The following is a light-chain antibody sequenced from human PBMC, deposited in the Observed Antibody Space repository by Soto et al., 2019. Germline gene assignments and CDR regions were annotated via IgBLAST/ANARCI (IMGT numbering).Light chain of an antibody. J-gene: IGLJ1*01. Sequence: QSALTQPASVSGSPGQSITISCTGTSSDVGGYDYVSWYQLHPGKAPKLMVFEVSNRPSGVSYRFSGSKSGNTASLTISGLQAEDEADYYCNSYTTRTTYVFGTGTKVTVL. CDR2: EVS. V-gene: IGLV2-14*01. CDR3: NSYTTRTTYV. CDR1: SSDVGGYDY.